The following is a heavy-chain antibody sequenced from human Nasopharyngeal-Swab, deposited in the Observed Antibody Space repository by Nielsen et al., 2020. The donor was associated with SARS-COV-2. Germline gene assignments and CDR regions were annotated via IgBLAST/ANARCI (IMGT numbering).Heavy chain of an antibody. CDR2: INPSGGST. CDR3: ARDPTPAVDSSSSLDYYYGMDV. D-gene: IGHD6-6*01. V-gene: IGHV1-46*01. Sequence: ASVKVSCKASGYTFTSYYMHWVRQAPGQGLVWMGIINPSGGSTSYAQKFQGRVTMTRDTSTNTVYMELSSLRSEDTAVYYCARDPTPAVDSSSSLDYYYGMDVWGQGTTVTVSS. CDR1: GYTFTSYY. J-gene: IGHJ6*02.